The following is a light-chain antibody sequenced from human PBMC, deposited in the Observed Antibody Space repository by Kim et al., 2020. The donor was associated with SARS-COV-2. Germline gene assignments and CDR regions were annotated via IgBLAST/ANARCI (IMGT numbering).Light chain of an antibody. Sequence: NFMLTQSHSVSESPGKTVIISCTHSSGSIVSDFVQWFQQRPGSSPTTVIYEDHKRPSGVPDRFSGSVDSSSNSASLTISGLRTEDEADYYCQSYDDNIWVFGGGTKLTVL. CDR2: EDH. CDR1: SGSIVSDF. CDR3: QSYDDNIWV. J-gene: IGLJ3*02. V-gene: IGLV6-57*01.